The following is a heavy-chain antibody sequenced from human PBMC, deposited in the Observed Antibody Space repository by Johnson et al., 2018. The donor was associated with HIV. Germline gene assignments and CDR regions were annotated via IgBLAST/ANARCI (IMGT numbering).Heavy chain of an antibody. V-gene: IGHV3-9*01. D-gene: IGHD3-3*02. CDR3: AKGMLAERGAFDI. Sequence: VQLVESGGGLVQPGRSLRVSCAASGFTFDDYAMNWVRQAPGKGLEWVSGISWNSGSRGYADSVKGRFIISRDNAKNSLNLQMNSLRAEDTALYYCAKGMLAERGAFDIWGQGTMVTVSS. CDR1: GFTFDDYA. CDR2: ISWNSGSR. J-gene: IGHJ3*02.